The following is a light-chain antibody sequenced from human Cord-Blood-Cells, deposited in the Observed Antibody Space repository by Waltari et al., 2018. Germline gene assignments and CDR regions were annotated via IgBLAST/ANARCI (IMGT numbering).Light chain of an antibody. Sequence: QSALTQPASVSGSPGQSLPLSCSGSSSDVGGYNYVSWYQQHPGKAPKPMIYDVSNRPSGVSNRFSGSKSGNTASLTISGLQAEDEADYYCSSYTSSSTLVFGGGTKLTVL. CDR1: SSDVGGYNY. CDR2: DVS. V-gene: IGLV2-14*03. CDR3: SSYTSSSTLV. J-gene: IGLJ3*02.